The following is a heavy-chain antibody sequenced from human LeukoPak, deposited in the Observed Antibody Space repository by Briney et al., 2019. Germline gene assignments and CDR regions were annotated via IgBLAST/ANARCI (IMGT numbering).Heavy chain of an antibody. Sequence: PGGSLRLSCAASGFSFNSYSMIWVRQAPGKGLEWVSGISGSGGSTYYADSVKGRFTISRNNSKNTLYLQMNSLRADDTAVYYCAKDVVGAINYFDYWGQGTLVTVSS. V-gene: IGHV3-23*01. D-gene: IGHD1-26*01. J-gene: IGHJ4*02. CDR2: ISGSGGST. CDR1: GFSFNSYS. CDR3: AKDVVGAINYFDY.